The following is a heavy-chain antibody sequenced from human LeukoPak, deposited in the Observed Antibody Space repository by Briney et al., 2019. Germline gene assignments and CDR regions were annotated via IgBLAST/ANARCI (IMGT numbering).Heavy chain of an antibody. CDR1: GGSFSGYY. CDR2: INHSGST. Sequence: SETLSLTCAVYGGSFSGYYWSWIRQPPGKGLEWIGEINHSGSTNYNPSLKSRVTISVDTSKNQFSLKLSSVTAADTAVYYCARGRGGYCRPVRFDPWGQGTLVTVSS. D-gene: IGHD2-15*01. V-gene: IGHV4-34*01. CDR3: ARGRGGYCRPVRFDP. J-gene: IGHJ5*02.